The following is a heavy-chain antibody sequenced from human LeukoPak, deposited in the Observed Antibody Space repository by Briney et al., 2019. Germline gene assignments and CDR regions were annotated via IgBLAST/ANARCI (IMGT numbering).Heavy chain of an antibody. J-gene: IGHJ4*02. CDR1: GDSISSGNYF. V-gene: IGHV4-39*07. D-gene: IGHD3-16*01. CDR3: ANQKSAYDLEFDY. Sequence: SETLSLTCTVSGDSISSGNYFWGWVRQPPGKGLEWIGSIYFGSVYARGSTYYSPSLKSRVTISLDTSKNQSSLQLYSVTAADTAVYYCANQKSAYDLEFDYWGQGTLVTVSS. CDR2: IYFGSVYARGST.